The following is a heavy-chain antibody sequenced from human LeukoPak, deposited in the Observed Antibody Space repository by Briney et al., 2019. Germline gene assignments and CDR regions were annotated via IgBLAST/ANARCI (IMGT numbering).Heavy chain of an antibody. J-gene: IGHJ4*02. CDR1: GFTFSSYA. V-gene: IGHV3-23*01. CDR3: AKSAYYDASGYYREYYFDY. D-gene: IGHD3-22*01. Sequence: GGSLRLSCAASGFTFSSYAMSWVRQAPGKGLEWVSAISGSGGSTHYADSVKGRFTISRDKTKNTLYLQMNGLRAEDTAVYYCAKSAYYDASGYYREYYFDYWGQGTLVTVSS. CDR2: ISGSGGST.